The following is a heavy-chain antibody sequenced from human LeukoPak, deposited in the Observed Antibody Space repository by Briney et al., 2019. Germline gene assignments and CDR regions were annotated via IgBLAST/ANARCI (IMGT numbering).Heavy chain of an antibody. Sequence: GGSLRLSCAASGFTFSSYSMKWVRQAPGKGLEWVSYISSSSSTIYYADSVKGRSTISRDNAKNSLYLQMNSLRAEDTAVYYCWGQYSSGIYFDYWGQGTLVTVSS. D-gene: IGHD6-19*01. V-gene: IGHV3-48*01. CDR1: GFTFSSYS. CDR2: ISSSSSTI. CDR3: WGQYSSGIYFDY. J-gene: IGHJ4*02.